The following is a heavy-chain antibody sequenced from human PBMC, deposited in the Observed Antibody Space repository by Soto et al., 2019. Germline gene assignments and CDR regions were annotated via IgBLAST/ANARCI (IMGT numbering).Heavy chain of an antibody. CDR2: ISSSGSTI. CDR1: GFTFSSYE. V-gene: IGHV3-48*03. Sequence: GGSLRLSCAASGFTFSSYEMNWVRQAPGKGLEWVSYISSSGSTIYYADSVKGRFTISRDNAKNSLYLQMNSVRAEDTAVYYCYLAGGSYYGAFDIWGQGTMVTVS. CDR3: YLAGGSYYGAFDI. J-gene: IGHJ3*02. D-gene: IGHD1-26*01.